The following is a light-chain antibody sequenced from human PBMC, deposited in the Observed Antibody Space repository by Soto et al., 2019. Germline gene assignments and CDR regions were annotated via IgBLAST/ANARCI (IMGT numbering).Light chain of an antibody. CDR2: KAS. Sequence: DIQMTQSPSSLSASVGDRVTITCRASQGISTSLAWYQQKPGKAPDLLIYKASTLKSGVPSRFSGSGSGTEFTLTISSLQPDDFATYYCQHYNSYSEAFGQGTKVDIK. V-gene: IGKV1-5*03. CDR1: QGISTS. CDR3: QHYNSYSEA. J-gene: IGKJ1*01.